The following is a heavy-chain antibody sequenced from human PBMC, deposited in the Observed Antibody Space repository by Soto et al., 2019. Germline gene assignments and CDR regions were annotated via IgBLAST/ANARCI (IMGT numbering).Heavy chain of an antibody. CDR2: IYYSGST. D-gene: IGHD3-22*01. J-gene: IGHJ5*02. CDR1: VASISSGGYY. Sequence: QVQLQESGPGLVKPSQTLSLTCTVSVASISSGGYYWSWIRQHPGEGLEWIGYIYYSGSTSYNPSLKSRVNISVDTSKNQFSLKLSSVTDADTAVYYCARESKYDTSGYPPWFAPWCQGTLVTVSS. CDR3: ARESKYDTSGYPPWFAP. V-gene: IGHV4-31*03.